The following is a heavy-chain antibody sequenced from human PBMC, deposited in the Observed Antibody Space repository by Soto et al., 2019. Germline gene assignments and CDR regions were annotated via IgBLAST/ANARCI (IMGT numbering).Heavy chain of an antibody. D-gene: IGHD6-19*01. Sequence: ASVKVSCKASGYTFTSYAMHWVRQAPGQRLEWMGWINAGNGNTKYSQKFQGRVTITRDTSASTAYMELSSLRSEDTAVYYCARGSGWYQGALDIWGQGTMVTVSS. CDR1: GYTFTSYA. J-gene: IGHJ3*02. CDR2: INAGNGNT. V-gene: IGHV1-3*01. CDR3: ARGSGWYQGALDI.